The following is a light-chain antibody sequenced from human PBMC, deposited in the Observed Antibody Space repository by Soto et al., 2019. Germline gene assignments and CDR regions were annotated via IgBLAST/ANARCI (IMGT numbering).Light chain of an antibody. CDR1: SSNIETNT. CDR3: AVWDDSLSGMV. J-gene: IGLJ2*01. CDR2: NNN. V-gene: IGLV1-44*01. Sequence: QSALTQPPSASGTPGPRVTISCSGSSSNIETNTVDWYQHLPGTAPKVLIFNNNQRPSGVPDRFSGSKSGTSASLAISGLQSEDEADYYCAVWDDSLSGMVFGGGTKLTVL.